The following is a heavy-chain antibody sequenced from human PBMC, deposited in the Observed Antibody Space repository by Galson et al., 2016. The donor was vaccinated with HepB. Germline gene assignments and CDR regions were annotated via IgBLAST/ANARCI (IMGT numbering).Heavy chain of an antibody. J-gene: IGHJ4*02. V-gene: IGHV1-18*01. CDR2: ISAFTGNV. Sequence: SVKVSCKASGYTFSNYGIHWFRQAPGQGPEWMGWISAFTGNVHYIEDFQGRVTTTLDSSSTTAYMELRTLRSDDTAVYFCARGGSYSYFDFWGQGTLVTVSS. CDR1: GYTFSNYG. CDR3: ARGGSYSYFDF. D-gene: IGHD2-15*01.